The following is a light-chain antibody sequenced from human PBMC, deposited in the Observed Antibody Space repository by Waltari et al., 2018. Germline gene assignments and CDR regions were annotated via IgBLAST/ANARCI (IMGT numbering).Light chain of an antibody. CDR3: SSVTRSSTWV. J-gene: IGLJ3*02. V-gene: IGLV2-14*01. CDR2: EVR. Sequence: QSALTQPASVSGSPGQSITISCTGTSSDVGGYEYVSWYQQYPGKAPKLMIYEVRNRPSVVSNRFSGAKSGNTASRTISGLQAEDEADYYCSSVTRSSTWVFGGGTKLTVL. CDR1: SSDVGGYEY.